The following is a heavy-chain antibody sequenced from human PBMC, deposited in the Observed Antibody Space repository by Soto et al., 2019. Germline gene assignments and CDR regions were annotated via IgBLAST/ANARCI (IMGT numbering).Heavy chain of an antibody. D-gene: IGHD3-3*01. Sequence: PGGSLRLSCVASGFSLSDYAVNWVGRAPGKGLGGFSFISSVSRTIYYADSVEGRFTVSRDNARNSVSLQMDSLRDEDAAVYYCARIKLVEWFFINVDVYDMDVWGQGTPVTVSS. CDR1: GFSLSDYA. V-gene: IGHV3-48*02. CDR3: ARIKLVEWFFINVDVYDMDV. J-gene: IGHJ6*02. CDR2: ISSVSRTI.